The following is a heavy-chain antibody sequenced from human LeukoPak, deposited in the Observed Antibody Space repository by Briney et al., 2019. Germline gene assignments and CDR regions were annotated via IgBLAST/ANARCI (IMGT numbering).Heavy chain of an antibody. CDR2: ISGRGGDT. CDR3: VRGDSRDY. Sequence: GGSLRLSCVGSGFTFGNYAMNWVRQAPGKGLEWVAAISGRGGDTFYADSVKGRFTFSRDNAKNSLYLQINSLRAEDTAVYYCVRGDSRDYWGQGTLVTVSS. V-gene: IGHV3-23*01. CDR1: GFTFGNYA. J-gene: IGHJ4*02. D-gene: IGHD6-13*01.